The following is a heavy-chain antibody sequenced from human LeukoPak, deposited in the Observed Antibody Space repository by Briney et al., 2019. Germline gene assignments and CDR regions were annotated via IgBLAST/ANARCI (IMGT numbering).Heavy chain of an antibody. CDR3: ARQGYDILTGYIDAFDI. D-gene: IGHD3-9*01. V-gene: IGHV4-30-4*01. J-gene: IGHJ3*02. CDR1: GGSISSGDYY. CDR2: IYYSGST. Sequence: SQTLSLTCTVSGGSISSGDYYWSWIRQPPGKGLEWIGYIYYSGSTYYNPSLKSRVNISVDTSKNQFSLKLTSVTAADTAIYYCARQGYDILTGYIDAFDIWGQGTMVTVSS.